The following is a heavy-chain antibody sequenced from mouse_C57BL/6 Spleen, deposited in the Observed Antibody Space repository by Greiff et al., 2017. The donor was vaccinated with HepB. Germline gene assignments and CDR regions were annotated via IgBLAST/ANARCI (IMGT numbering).Heavy chain of an antibody. D-gene: IGHD2-2*01. Sequence: QVQLQQPGAELVKPGASVKLSCKASGYTFTSYWMHWVKQRPGQGLEWIGMIHPNSGSTNYNEKFKSKATLTVDKSSSTAYMQLSSLTSEDSAVYYWARQPRSTMVTTGFAYWGQGTLVTVSA. CDR3: ARQPRSTMVTTGFAY. CDR1: GYTFTSYW. J-gene: IGHJ3*01. V-gene: IGHV1-64*01. CDR2: IHPNSGST.